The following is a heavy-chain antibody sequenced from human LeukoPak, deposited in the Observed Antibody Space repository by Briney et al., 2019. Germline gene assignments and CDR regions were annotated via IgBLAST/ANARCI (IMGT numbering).Heavy chain of an antibody. CDR1: GGTFSSYA. D-gene: IGHD6-13*01. CDR3: ARARSSSWYHF. V-gene: IGHV1-69*06. CDR2: IIPIFGTA. J-gene: IGHJ4*02. Sequence: ASVKVSSKASGGTFSSYAISWVRQAPGQGLEWMGGIIPIFGTANYAQKFQGRVTITADKSTSTAYMELSRLRSDDTAVYYCARARSSSWYHFWGQGTLVTVSS.